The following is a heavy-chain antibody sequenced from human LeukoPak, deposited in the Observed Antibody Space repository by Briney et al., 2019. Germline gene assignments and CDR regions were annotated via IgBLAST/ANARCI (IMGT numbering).Heavy chain of an antibody. V-gene: IGHV4-4*09. CDR1: GGSISSYY. CDR3: ASTENSDYSNLAY. D-gene: IGHD4-11*01. CDR2: IYTSGST. J-gene: IGHJ4*02. Sequence: PSETLSLTCTVSGGSISSYYWSWIRQPPGKGLEWIGYIYTSGSTNYNPSLKSRVTISVDTSKNQFSLKLSSVTAADTAVYYCASTENSDYSNLAYWGQGTLVTVSS.